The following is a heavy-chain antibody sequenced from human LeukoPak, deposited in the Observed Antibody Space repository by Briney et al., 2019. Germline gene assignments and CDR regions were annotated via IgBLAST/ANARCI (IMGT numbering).Heavy chain of an antibody. CDR3: AKDELRFLEWLSRMDV. Sequence: PGGSLRLSCAASGFTFSSYGMHWVRQAPGKGLEWVAVISYDGSNKYYADSVKGRFTISRDNSKNTLNLQMNSLRAEDTAVYYCAKDELRFLEWLSRMDVWGQGTTVTVSS. CDR1: GFTFSSYG. CDR2: ISYDGSNK. D-gene: IGHD3-3*01. J-gene: IGHJ6*02. V-gene: IGHV3-30*18.